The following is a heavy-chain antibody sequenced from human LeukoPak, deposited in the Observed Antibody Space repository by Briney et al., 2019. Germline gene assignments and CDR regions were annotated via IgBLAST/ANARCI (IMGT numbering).Heavy chain of an antibody. CDR1: GFTFSSYS. CDR3: ARDRTSMSY. J-gene: IGHJ4*02. Sequence: PGGSLRLSCAASGFTFSSYSMNWVRQAPGKGLEWVSSIGSSSSYIYYADSVKGRFTISRDNAKNSLYLQMNSLRAEDTAVYYCARDRTSMSYWGQGTLVTVSS. V-gene: IGHV3-21*01. CDR2: IGSSSSYI. D-gene: IGHD5/OR15-5a*01.